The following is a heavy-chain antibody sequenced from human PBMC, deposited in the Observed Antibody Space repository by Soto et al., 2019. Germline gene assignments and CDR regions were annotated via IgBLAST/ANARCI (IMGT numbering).Heavy chain of an antibody. J-gene: IGHJ4*02. Sequence: PGGSLRLSCAASGFTFSSYAMSWVRQAPGKGLEWVSAISGSGGSTYYADSVKGRFTISRDNSKNTLYLQMNSLRAEDTAVYYCAKDVSLNYDILTGYYHYFDYWGQGTLVTVSS. D-gene: IGHD3-9*01. V-gene: IGHV3-23*01. CDR2: ISGSGGST. CDR3: AKDVSLNYDILTGYYHYFDY. CDR1: GFTFSSYA.